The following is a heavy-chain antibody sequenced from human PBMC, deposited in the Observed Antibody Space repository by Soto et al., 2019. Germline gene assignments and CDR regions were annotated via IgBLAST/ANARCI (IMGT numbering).Heavy chain of an antibody. V-gene: IGHV3-33*01. CDR1: GFTFSSYG. J-gene: IGHJ6*02. CDR3: ASEYCSGGSCYYYGMDV. CDR2: IWYDGSNK. D-gene: IGHD2-15*01. Sequence: QVQLVESGGGVVQPGRSLRLSCAASGFTFSSYGMHWVRQAPGKWLEWVAVIWYDGSNKYYADSVKGRFTISRDNSKNTLYLQMHILRDEDTAVYYCASEYCSGGSCYYYGMDVWGQGTTVTVSS.